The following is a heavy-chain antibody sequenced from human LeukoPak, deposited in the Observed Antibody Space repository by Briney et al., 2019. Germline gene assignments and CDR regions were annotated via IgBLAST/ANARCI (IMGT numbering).Heavy chain of an antibody. V-gene: IGHV1-46*01. Sequence: ASVKVSCKASGYTFTSYYMHWVRQAPGQGLEWMGIINPSGGSTNYAQKLQGRVTMTTDTSTSTAYMELRSLRSDDTAVYYCARDGVGATIFDYWGQGTLVTVSS. CDR3: ARDGVGATIFDY. CDR1: GYTFTSYY. D-gene: IGHD1-26*01. CDR2: INPSGGST. J-gene: IGHJ4*02.